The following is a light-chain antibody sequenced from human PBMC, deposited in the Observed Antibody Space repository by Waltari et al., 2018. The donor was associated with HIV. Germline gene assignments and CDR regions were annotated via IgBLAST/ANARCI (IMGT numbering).Light chain of an antibody. CDR1: SSNIGSNT. V-gene: IGLV1-44*01. Sequence: QSVLTQAPSASGTPGQTVTISCSGSSSNIGSNTVNWFQQFPGTAPKLLIYSNIRRPAGVPDRFSGSKSVTSASLAISGLQSEEEADYYGAAWDDSLNGHVVFGGGTKLTVL. CDR2: SNI. CDR3: AAWDDSLNGHVV. J-gene: IGLJ2*01.